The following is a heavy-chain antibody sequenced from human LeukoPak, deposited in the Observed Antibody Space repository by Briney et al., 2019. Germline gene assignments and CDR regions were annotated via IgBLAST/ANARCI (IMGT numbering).Heavy chain of an antibody. CDR1: GGSISSGGYY. CDR2: IYYSGST. J-gene: IGHJ4*02. CDR3: ARLGAGLFFDY. D-gene: IGHD1-26*01. V-gene: IGHV4-31*03. Sequence: SETLSLTCTVSGGSISSGGYYWSWIRQHPGKGLEWIGYIYYSGSTYYNPSLKSRVTISVDTSKNQFSLKLSSVTAADTAVYYCARLGAGLFFDYWGQGTLVTVSS.